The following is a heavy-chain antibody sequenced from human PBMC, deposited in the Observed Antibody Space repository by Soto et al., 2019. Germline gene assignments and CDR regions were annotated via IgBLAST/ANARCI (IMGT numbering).Heavy chain of an antibody. CDR2: ISSSSSTI. CDR3: ARGLYYYDSRGYWGY. Sequence: EVQLVESGGGLVQPGGSLRLSCAASGFTFISYSMNWVRQAPGKGLEWVSYISSSSSTIYYADSVKGRFTISRDNAKTSLYLQMNSLRDEDTAVYCCARGLYYYDSRGYWGYWGQGTLVTVSS. D-gene: IGHD3-22*01. CDR1: GFTFISYS. J-gene: IGHJ4*02. V-gene: IGHV3-48*02.